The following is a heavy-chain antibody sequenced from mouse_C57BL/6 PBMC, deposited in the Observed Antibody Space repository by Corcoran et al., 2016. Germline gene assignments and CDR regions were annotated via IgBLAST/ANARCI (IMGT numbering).Heavy chain of an antibody. J-gene: IGHJ4*01. CDR2: IYPGSGNT. D-gene: IGHD2-1*01. CDR3: ARSDPIYYGAMDY. V-gene: IGHV1-66*01. Sequence: QVQLPQSGPELVKPGASVKISCKASGYSFTSYYIHWVKQRPGHGLEWIGWIYPGSGNTKYNEKFKGKATLTADTSSSTAYMQLSSLTSEDSAVYYCARSDPIYYGAMDYWGQGTSVTVSS. CDR1: GYSFTSYY.